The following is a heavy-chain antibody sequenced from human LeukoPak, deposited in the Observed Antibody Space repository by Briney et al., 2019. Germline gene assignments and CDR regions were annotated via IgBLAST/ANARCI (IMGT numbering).Heavy chain of an antibody. CDR1: GYTFTSYG. CDR3: ARDPKYSGYDWGPGYYYMDV. Sequence: ASVKVSCKASGYTFTSYGISWVRQAPGQGLEWMGWISAHNGNTNYAQKLQGKITMTTDTSTSTAYMELRSLRSGDTAVYYCARDPKYSGYDWGPGYYYMDVWGKGTTVTVSS. CDR2: ISAHNGNT. D-gene: IGHD5-12*01. V-gene: IGHV1-18*01. J-gene: IGHJ6*03.